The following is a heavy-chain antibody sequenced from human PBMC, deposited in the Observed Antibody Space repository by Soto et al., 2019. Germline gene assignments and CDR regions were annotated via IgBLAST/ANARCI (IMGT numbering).Heavy chain of an antibody. CDR1: GYTFTSYG. CDR3: ARYEIAVAGGYFDY. CDR2: ISAYNGNT. V-gene: IGHV1-18*04. Sequence: ASVKVSCKASGYTFTSYGISWVRQAPGQGLEWMGWISAYNGNTNYAQKLHGRVTMTTDTSTSTAYMELRSLRSDDTAVYYCARYEIAVAGGYFDYWGQGTLVTVSS. J-gene: IGHJ4*02. D-gene: IGHD6-19*01.